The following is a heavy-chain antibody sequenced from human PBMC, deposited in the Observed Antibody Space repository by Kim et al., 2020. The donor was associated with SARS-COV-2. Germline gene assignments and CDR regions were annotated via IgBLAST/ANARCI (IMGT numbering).Heavy chain of an antibody. Sequence: GGSLRLSCAASGFTCSSYWMSWVRQAPGKGLEWVANIKQDGSAKYYVDSVKGRFTISRDNAKNSLYLQMNSLRAEDTAVYYCARAGRHLQWFPPNWFDSWGQATLVTVSS. J-gene: IGHJ5*01. CDR3: ARAGRHLQWFPPNWFDS. CDR2: IKQDGSAK. D-gene: IGHD3-3*01. V-gene: IGHV3-7*02. CDR1: GFTCSSYW.